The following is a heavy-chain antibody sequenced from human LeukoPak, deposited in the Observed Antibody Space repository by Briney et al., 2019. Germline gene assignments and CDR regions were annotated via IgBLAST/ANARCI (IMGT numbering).Heavy chain of an antibody. D-gene: IGHD3-16*02. CDR2: IKRKTDGGPT. J-gene: IGHJ4*02. Sequence: GGPRRLSCAASGFTLSNAWMSWVGQAPGKGLGWVGGIKRKTDGGPTDYAAPVKGRFTISRDDSKNTLYLQMNSLKTEDTAVYYCTTDWYDYVWGSYRPHFDYWGQGTLVTVSS. CDR3: TTDWYDYVWGSYRPHFDY. CDR1: GFTLSNAW. V-gene: IGHV3-15*01.